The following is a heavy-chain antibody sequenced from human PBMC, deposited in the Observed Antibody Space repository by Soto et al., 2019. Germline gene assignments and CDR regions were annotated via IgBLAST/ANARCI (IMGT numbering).Heavy chain of an antibody. J-gene: IGHJ4*02. CDR1: GFTFSSYW. D-gene: IGHD1-1*01. V-gene: IGHV3-74*01. CDR3: AKRATGTDFDY. CDR2: ISRDGSST. Sequence: GGSLRLSCAASGFTFSSYWMHWVRQAPGKGLEWVSRISRDGSSTYYADSVKGRFTISRDNAKNTLYLQMNGLRAEDTAVYYCAKRATGTDFDYWGQGTLVTVSS.